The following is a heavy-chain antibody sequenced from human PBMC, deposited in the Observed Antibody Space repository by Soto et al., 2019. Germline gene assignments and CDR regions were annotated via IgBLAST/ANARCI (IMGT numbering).Heavy chain of an antibody. D-gene: IGHD1-1*01. Sequence: ASVKVSCKASGYTFTSYGISWVRQAPGQGLEWMGWISAYNGNTNYAQKLQGRVTMTTDTSTSTAYMELRSLRSDDTAVYYGARDRMSSTGTGFYYYYGMDVWGQGTTVTVSS. CDR1: GYTFTSYG. CDR3: ARDRMSSTGTGFYYYYGMDV. J-gene: IGHJ6*02. CDR2: ISAYNGNT. V-gene: IGHV1-18*04.